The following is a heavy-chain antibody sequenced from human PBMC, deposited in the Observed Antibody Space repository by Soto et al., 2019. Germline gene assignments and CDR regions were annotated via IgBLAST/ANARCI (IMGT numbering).Heavy chain of an antibody. J-gene: IGHJ6*02. CDR3: TTDLTDILPWDV. V-gene: IGHV3-15*07. Sequence: TGGSLRLSCAASGFTFSNAWMNWVRQGPGKGLEWVGLLKSKTDGGTTDYAAPVKGRFTISRDDSKNTLYLQMNSLKTEDTAVYYCTTDLTDILPWDVWGQGTTVTVSS. CDR2: LKSKTDGGTT. CDR1: GFTFSNAW. D-gene: IGHD3-9*01.